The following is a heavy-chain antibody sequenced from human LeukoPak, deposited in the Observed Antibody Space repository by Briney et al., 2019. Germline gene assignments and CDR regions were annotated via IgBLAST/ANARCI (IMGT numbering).Heavy chain of an antibody. CDR2: MNPSGDTT. CDR1: RYNFTNYY. D-gene: IGHD3-9*01. CDR3: ARGGALRYFEWFSAY. V-gene: IGHV1-46*01. Sequence: GASVKVSCKTSRYNFTNYYMHWVRQAPGHGLEWMGIMNPSGDTTTYAEKFQGRVTMTRDTSTSTVYMELSSLRSEDTAVYYCARGGALRYFEWFSAYWGQGTLVTVSS. J-gene: IGHJ4*02.